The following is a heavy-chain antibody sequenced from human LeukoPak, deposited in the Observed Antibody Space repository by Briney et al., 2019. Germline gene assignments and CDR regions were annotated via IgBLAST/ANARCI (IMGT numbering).Heavy chain of an antibody. CDR1: GYSFGSFG. V-gene: IGHV1-18*01. J-gene: IGHJ4*02. D-gene: IGHD3-10*01. CDR2: ISAYNGDT. Sequence: ASVKVSCRGSGYSFGSFGINWVRQAPGQGLEWMGWISAYNGDTNYAQKFQGRVTMTTDTSTSTAYMDLMSLRSDDTAVYYCARGGYYGSGSFPDYWGQGTLVTVSS. CDR3: ARGGYYGSGSFPDY.